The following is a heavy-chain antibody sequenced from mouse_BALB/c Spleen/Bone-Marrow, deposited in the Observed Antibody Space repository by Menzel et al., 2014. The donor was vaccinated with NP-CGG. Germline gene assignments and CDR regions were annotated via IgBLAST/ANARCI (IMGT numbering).Heavy chain of an antibody. V-gene: IGHV14-3*02. CDR3: AGYFFGCSPFAY. CDR2: FDPANGNT. Sequence: SGAELVKPGASVELSCTASGLNIKDTYMHWGKQMAEHGLKWIGRFDPANGNTKYDPKIQGKATITADTSSNTAYLQLSSLTSEDPAVYYGAGYFFGCSPFAYWGQGTLVTVSA. J-gene: IGHJ3*01. D-gene: IGHD1-1*01. CDR1: GLNIKDTY.